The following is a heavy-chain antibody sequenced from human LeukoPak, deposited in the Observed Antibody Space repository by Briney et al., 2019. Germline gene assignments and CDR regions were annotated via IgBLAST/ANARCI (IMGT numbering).Heavy chain of an antibody. J-gene: IGHJ6*02. CDR1: GGSISSYY. CDR3: ARSPQPSKYYYYYGMDV. CDR2: IYYSGST. V-gene: IGHV4-59*01. Sequence: SETLSLTCTVSGGSISSYYWSWIRQPPGKGLEWIGYIYYSGSTNYNPSLKSRVTISVDTSKNQFSLKLSSVTAADTAVYYCARSPQPSKYYYYYGMDVWGQGTTVTVSS. D-gene: IGHD5-18*01.